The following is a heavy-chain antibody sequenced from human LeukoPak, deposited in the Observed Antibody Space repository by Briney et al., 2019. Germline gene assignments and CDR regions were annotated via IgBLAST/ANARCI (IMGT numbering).Heavy chain of an antibody. D-gene: IGHD6-13*01. Sequence: ASVKVSCKASGYTFTDHYIHWVRQAPGQGLEWMGWMNSRDNGVNYAQKFQGRVAMTRDTSISTAYVEVTRLTSDDTAVYYCTTNAAALDYWGQGTLVTVSS. J-gene: IGHJ4*02. CDR1: GYTFTDHY. CDR2: MNSRDNGV. V-gene: IGHV1-2*02. CDR3: TTNAAALDY.